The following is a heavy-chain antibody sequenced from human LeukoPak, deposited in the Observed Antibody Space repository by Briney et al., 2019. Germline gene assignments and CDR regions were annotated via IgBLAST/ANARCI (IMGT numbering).Heavy chain of an antibody. D-gene: IGHD3-10*01. J-gene: IGHJ6*02. CDR2: ITSSGSMM. CDR3: ARCGSGSRYYYYYGMDV. CDR1: GLVFSGYY. V-gene: IGHV3-11*04. Sequence: GGSLRLSCAAPGLVFSGYYMGWIRQAPGKGLEWVSYITSSGSMMYYADSVKGRFTISRDNAKNSLYLQMNSLRAEDTAVYYCARCGSGSRYYYYYGMDVWGQGTTVTVSS.